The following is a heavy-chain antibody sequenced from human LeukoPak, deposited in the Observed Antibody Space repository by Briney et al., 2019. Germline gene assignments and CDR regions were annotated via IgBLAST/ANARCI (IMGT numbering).Heavy chain of an antibody. D-gene: IGHD5-18*01. CDR1: GFTFSSYG. J-gene: IGHJ4*02. Sequence: GGSLRLSCAASGFTFSSYGMHWVRQAPGKGLEWVAVISYDGSNKYYADSVKGRFTISRDNSKNTLYLQMNSLRAEDTAVYYCAKDGGLGVKQLGYWGQGTLVTVSS. CDR2: ISYDGSNK. V-gene: IGHV3-30*18. CDR3: AKDGGLGVKQLGY.